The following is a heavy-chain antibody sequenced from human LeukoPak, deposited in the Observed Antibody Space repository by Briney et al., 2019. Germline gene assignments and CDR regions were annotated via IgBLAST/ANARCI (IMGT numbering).Heavy chain of an antibody. CDR1: GGSFSGYY. V-gene: IGHV4-34*01. Sequence: ETLSLTCAVYGGSFSGYYWSWIRQPSGKGLEWIGEINHSGSTNYNPSLKSRVTISVDTSKNQFSLKLSSVTAADTAVYYCARGQLPSYYFDYWGQGTLVTVSS. CDR3: ARGQLPSYYFDY. J-gene: IGHJ4*02. D-gene: IGHD2-2*01. CDR2: INHSGST.